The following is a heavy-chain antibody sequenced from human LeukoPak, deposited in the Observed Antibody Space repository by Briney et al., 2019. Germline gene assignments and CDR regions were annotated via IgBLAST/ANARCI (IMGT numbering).Heavy chain of an antibody. D-gene: IGHD4-17*01. Sequence: GGSLRLSCAASGFTFSSYSMNWVRQAPGKGLEWASSISSSSSYIYYADSVKGRFTISRDNAKNSLYLQMNSLRAEDTAVYYCAREEGPYGDYGVDAFDIWGQGTMVTVSS. V-gene: IGHV3-21*01. J-gene: IGHJ3*02. CDR3: AREEGPYGDYGVDAFDI. CDR2: ISSSSSYI. CDR1: GFTFSSYS.